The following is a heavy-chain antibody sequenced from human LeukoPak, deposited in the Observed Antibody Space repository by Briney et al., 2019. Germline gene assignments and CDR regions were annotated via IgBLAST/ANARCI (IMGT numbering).Heavy chain of an antibody. D-gene: IGHD5-12*01. V-gene: IGHV4-61*01. J-gene: IGHJ4*02. Sequence: SETLSLTCTVSGGSISSSSYYWSWIRQPPGKGLEWIGYIYYSGSTNYNPSLKSRVTMSVDTSKNQFSLKLSSVTAADTAVYYCARLKYSGYDHGVFDFWGQGTLVTVSS. CDR2: IYYSGST. CDR1: GGSISSSSYY. CDR3: ARLKYSGYDHGVFDF.